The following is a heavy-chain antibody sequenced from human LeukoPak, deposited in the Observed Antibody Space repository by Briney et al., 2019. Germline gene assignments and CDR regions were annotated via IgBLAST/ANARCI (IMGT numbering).Heavy chain of an antibody. D-gene: IGHD3-22*01. CDR1: GFIFNNYG. CDR2: ISNDGGGK. CDR3: AKGSSGYFVDL. V-gene: IGHV3-23*01. Sequence: PGGSLRLSCAASGFIFNNYGLIWVRQAPGKGLEWVSAISNDGGGKNYADFVKGRFTISRDNSKNTLFLQMNSLRAEDTALYYCAKGSSGYFVDLWGQGTLVTVSS. J-gene: IGHJ5*02.